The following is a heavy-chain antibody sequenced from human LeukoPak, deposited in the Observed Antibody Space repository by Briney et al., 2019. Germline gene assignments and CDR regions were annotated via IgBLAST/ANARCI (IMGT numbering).Heavy chain of an antibody. CDR1: GSSINNYY. Sequence: SETLSLTCTVSGSSINNYYWTWIRQPPGKGLEWIGYIYNSGSTNYNPSLKSRVTISLDASKNQFSLRLTSVTAADTAVYYCARWGADYYYGMDVWGQGTTVTVSS. CDR3: ARWGADYYYGMDV. V-gene: IGHV4-59*01. D-gene: IGHD3-16*01. CDR2: IYNSGST. J-gene: IGHJ6*02.